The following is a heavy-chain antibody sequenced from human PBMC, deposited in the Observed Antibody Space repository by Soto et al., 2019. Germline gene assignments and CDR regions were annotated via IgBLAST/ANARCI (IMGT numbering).Heavy chain of an antibody. CDR1: GFTFSNYG. CDR3: AKDRSIAAADYYFDY. Sequence: QVQLVESGGGVVQPGGSLRLSCAASGFTFSNYGMHWVRQAPGKGLAWVAVLSYDGGDKYYADSVKGRFTISRDNSKNTLYPQMNSLRAEDTAVYYCAKDRSIAAADYYFDYWGQGTLVTVSS. CDR2: LSYDGGDK. J-gene: IGHJ4*02. D-gene: IGHD6-13*01. V-gene: IGHV3-30*18.